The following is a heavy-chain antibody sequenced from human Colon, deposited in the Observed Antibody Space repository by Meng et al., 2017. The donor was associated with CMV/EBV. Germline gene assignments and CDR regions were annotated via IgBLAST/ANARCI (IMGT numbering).Heavy chain of an antibody. CDR1: GYKFTGYY. V-gene: IGHV1-2*02. D-gene: IGHD3-10*01. J-gene: IGHJ4*02. CDR3: ARDLRVWFGEFKN. CDR2: IYPNSGGT. Sequence: QVRVVECVAEVKKTGALGRVSWEDRGYKFTGYYMYGVRHATGTGLGWMGWIYPNSGGTNYAQKFKGRVTINRDTSISKGYMELSSLRSDDTAVYYCARDLRVWFGEFKNWGQGTLVTVSS.